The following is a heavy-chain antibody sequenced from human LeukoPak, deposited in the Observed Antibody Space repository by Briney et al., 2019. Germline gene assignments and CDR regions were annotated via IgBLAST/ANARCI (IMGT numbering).Heavy chain of an antibody. Sequence: GRSLRLSCAASGFTFSSFSSFSLNWVRQAPGRGLEWVSSISSSSSYISYADSVKGRFTISRDNAKNSLYLQMNSLRAEDTAVYYCARDLRGSGSYSIDYWGQGTLVTVSS. V-gene: IGHV3-21*01. CDR1: GFTFSSFSSFS. CDR2: ISSSSSYI. D-gene: IGHD3-10*01. CDR3: ARDLRGSGSYSIDY. J-gene: IGHJ4*02.